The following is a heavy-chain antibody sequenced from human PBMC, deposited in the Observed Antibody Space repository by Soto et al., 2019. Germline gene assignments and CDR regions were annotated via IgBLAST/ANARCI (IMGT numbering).Heavy chain of an antibody. J-gene: IGHJ4*02. CDR2: INAGDGNT. Sequence: QVHLVQSGAEVKKPGASVKVSCKASGYTFSYYAIHWVRQAPGQRPEWMGWINAGDGNTKYSEKFQGRVTITRDTSASAAYMELSSLRSEDTAVYYCARRTTVASRGGLDYWGQGTLVTVSS. CDR3: ARRTTVASRGGLDY. V-gene: IGHV1-3*01. CDR1: GYTFSYYA. D-gene: IGHD4-4*01.